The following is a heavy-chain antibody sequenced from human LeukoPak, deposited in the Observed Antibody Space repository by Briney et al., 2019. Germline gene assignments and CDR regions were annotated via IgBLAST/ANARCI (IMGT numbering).Heavy chain of an antibody. CDR1: GYTFTGYY. CDR2: INPNSGGT. J-gene: IGHJ3*02. CDR3: ARAGIAAAGAFDI. D-gene: IGHD6-13*01. V-gene: IGHV1-2*02. Sequence: WASVKVSCKASGYTFTGYYMHWVRQAPGQGLEWMGWINPNSGGTNYAQKFQGRVTMTRDTSISTAYMELSRLRSDDTAVYYCARAGIAAAGAFDIWGQGTMVTVSS.